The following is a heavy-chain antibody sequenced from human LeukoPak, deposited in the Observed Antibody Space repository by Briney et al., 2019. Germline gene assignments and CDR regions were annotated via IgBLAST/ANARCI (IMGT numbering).Heavy chain of an antibody. V-gene: IGHV4-34*01. CDR1: GGSISSYY. J-gene: IGHJ4*02. CDR3: ARDPTTVVTLPYYFDF. CDR2: VNHRGTT. Sequence: SETPSLTCTVSGGSISSYYWSWIRQPAGKGLEWIGEVNHRGTTNYNPSLKSRVTISVDTSKNQFFLKLTSVTAADTAVYYCARDPTTVVTLPYYFDFWGQGTLVTVSS. D-gene: IGHD4-23*01.